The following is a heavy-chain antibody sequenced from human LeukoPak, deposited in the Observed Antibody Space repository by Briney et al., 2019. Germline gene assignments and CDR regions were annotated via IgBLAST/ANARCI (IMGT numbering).Heavy chain of an antibody. D-gene: IGHD5-18*01. CDR1: GYTFTGYY. J-gene: IGHJ4*02. V-gene: IGHV1-2*02. Sequence: ASVKVSCKASGYTFTGYYMHWVRQAPGQGLEWMGWINPNSGGTNYAQKFQGRVTMTRDTSISTAYMELSRLRSDDTAVYYCAREWAAMGNFYSDYWGQGTLVTVSS. CDR3: AREWAAMGNFYSDY. CDR2: INPNSGGT.